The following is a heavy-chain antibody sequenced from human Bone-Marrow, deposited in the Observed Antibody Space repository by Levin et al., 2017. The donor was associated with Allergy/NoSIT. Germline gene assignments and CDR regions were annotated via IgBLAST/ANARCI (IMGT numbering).Heavy chain of an antibody. CDR2: ISGGGDAT. Sequence: GGSLRLSCAASGFTFASSAMNWVRQAPGKGLEWVSTISGGGDATYYADSVKGRFTISRDNSKSTLYLLMNSLSADDTAVYYCARSSRSSSAPYYFGSWGQGTLVTVSS. CDR3: ARSSRSSSAPYYFGS. D-gene: IGHD3-10*01. CDR1: GFTFASSA. J-gene: IGHJ4*02. V-gene: IGHV3-23*01.